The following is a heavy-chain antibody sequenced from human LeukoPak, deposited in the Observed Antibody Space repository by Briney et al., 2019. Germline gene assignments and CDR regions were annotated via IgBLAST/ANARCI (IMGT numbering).Heavy chain of an antibody. Sequence: ASVTVSCKPSGYTFSDYYLHWVRQAPGQGLERVGYIDPTTGATNYGQTFHDRVAVTRDTSISTAYMELTRLRPDDTAVYYCARGGGSLWFDNHYMDVWGSGTTVTV. CDR1: GYTFSDYY. CDR3: ARGGGSLWFDNHYMDV. J-gene: IGHJ6*03. V-gene: IGHV1-2*02. D-gene: IGHD3-10*01. CDR2: IDPTTGAT.